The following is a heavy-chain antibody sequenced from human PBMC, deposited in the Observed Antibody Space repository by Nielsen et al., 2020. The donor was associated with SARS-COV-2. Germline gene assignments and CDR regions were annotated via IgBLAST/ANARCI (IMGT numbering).Heavy chain of an antibody. V-gene: IGHV3-66*01. CDR1: GFTISSSF. Sequence: ESLKISCGASGFTISSSFMSWVLQAAVKGLDFVSVIYTDGSTSHADSVKGRFTISRDNSKNTLYLQMNSLRAEDTAVYYCARDNWGRMDVWGQGTTVTVSS. CDR2: IYTDGST. CDR3: ARDNWGRMDV. J-gene: IGHJ6*02. D-gene: IGHD7-27*01.